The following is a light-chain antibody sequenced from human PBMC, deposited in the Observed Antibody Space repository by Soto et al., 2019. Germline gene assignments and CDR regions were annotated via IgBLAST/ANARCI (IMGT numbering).Light chain of an antibody. J-gene: IGKJ5*01. V-gene: IGKV3-20*01. Sequence: EIVLTPSPGTLSLSPGERATLSCRASQSVSNKYLAWYQQKPGQAPRLLMYGASSRATGTPDRISGGGSGTDVTITISRLEKEDGAVYYCQHYVTSSITFGQGTRLEIK. CDR2: GAS. CDR1: QSVSNKY. CDR3: QHYVTSSIT.